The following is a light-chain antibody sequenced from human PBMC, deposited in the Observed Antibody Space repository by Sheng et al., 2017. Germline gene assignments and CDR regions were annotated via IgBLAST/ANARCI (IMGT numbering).Light chain of an antibody. Sequence: SYVLTQPPSVSVAPGQTARITCGGNNIETKSVHWYRHRPGQAPXLVVYDDSDRPSGIPERFSGSNSGNTATLTISRVEAGDEADYYCQVWHSTGDHWVFGGGTKLTV. V-gene: IGLV3-21*02. CDR3: QVWHSTGDHWV. CDR1: NIETKS. J-gene: IGLJ3*02. CDR2: DDS.